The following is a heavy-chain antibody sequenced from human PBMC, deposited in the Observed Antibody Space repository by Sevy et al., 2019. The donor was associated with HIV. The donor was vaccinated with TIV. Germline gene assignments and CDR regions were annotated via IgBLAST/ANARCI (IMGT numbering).Heavy chain of an antibody. CDR3: RSGSYYKMSYYYYMDV. CDR2: IKQDGSEK. J-gene: IGHJ6*03. Sequence: GGSLRLSCAASGFTFSSYWMSWVRQAPGKGLERVANIKQDGSEKYYVDSVKGRFTISRDNAKNSLYLQMNSLRAEDTAVYYCRSGSYYKMSYYYYMDVWGKGTTVTVSS. V-gene: IGHV3-7*03. CDR1: GFTFSSYW. D-gene: IGHD3-10*01.